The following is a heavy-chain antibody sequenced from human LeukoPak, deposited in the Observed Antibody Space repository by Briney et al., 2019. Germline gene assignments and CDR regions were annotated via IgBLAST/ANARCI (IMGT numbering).Heavy chain of an antibody. Sequence: ASVKVSCKASGYTFTSYDINWVRQATGQGLEWMGWMNPNSGNTGYAQKFQGRVTMTRNTSISTAYMELSSLRSEDTAVYYCARDYVVAAAGGDSYDYWGQGTLVTVSS. CDR3: ARDYVVAAAGGDSYDY. CDR2: MNPNSGNT. V-gene: IGHV1-8*01. D-gene: IGHD6-13*01. CDR1: GYTFTSYD. J-gene: IGHJ4*02.